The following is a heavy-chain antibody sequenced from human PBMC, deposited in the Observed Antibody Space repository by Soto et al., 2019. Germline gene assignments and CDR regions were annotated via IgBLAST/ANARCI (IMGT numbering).Heavy chain of an antibody. CDR2: IYYSGST. D-gene: IGHD4-17*01. J-gene: IGHJ4*02. CDR3: ARGGYGDYQVDY. Sequence: PSETLSLTCTVSGGSISSYYWSWIRQPPGKGLEWIGYIYYSGSTNYNPSLKSRVTISVDTSKNQFSLKLSSVTAADTAVYYCARGGYGDYQVDYWGQGTLVTVSS. V-gene: IGHV4-59*01. CDR1: GGSISSYY.